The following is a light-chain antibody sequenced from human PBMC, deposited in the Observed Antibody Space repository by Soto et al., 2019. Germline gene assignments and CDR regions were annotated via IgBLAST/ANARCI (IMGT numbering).Light chain of an antibody. V-gene: IGLV2-14*01. CDR2: EVS. Sequence: QSALTQPASVSGSPGESITISCTGSSSDFGGYNYVSWYQQHPGKAPKLMIYEVSNRPSGVSNRFSGSKSGNTASLTISGLQAEDEADYYCYSYISSSTRLFGGGTKLTVL. CDR3: YSYISSSTRL. CDR1: SSDFGGYNY. J-gene: IGLJ3*02.